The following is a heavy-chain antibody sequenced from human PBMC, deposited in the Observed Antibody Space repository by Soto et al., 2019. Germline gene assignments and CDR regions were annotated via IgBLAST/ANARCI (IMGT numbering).Heavy chain of an antibody. Sequence: EVQLVESGGGLVQPGGSLRLSCAASGFTFSSYEMNWVRQAPGKGLEWVSYISSSGSTIYYADSVKGRFTISRDNAKNSLYLQMNSLRAEDTAVYYCARVPGYYYDSSGYSVGYWGQGTLVTVSS. J-gene: IGHJ4*02. V-gene: IGHV3-48*03. CDR3: ARVPGYYYDSSGYSVGY. CDR2: ISSSGSTI. CDR1: GFTFSSYE. D-gene: IGHD3-22*01.